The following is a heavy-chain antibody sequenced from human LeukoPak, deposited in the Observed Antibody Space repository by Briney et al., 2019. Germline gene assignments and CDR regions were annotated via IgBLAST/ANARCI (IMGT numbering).Heavy chain of an antibody. CDR1: GYTFTNYW. V-gene: IGHV5-51*01. D-gene: IGHD1-1*01. CDR2: VHPEDSEI. CDR3: ARGANSLSWFDP. Sequence: GESLKISCKGSGYTFTNYWIGWVRQMPGKGLEWMGIVHPEDSEITYSPSFQGQITISADRSINTAFLQWSSLKASDTAMYYCARGANSLSWFDPWGQGTLLTVFS. J-gene: IGHJ5*02.